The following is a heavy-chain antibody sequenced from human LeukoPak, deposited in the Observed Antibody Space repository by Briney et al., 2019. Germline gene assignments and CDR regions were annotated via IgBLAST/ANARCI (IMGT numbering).Heavy chain of an antibody. CDR2: INQDGTEK. CDR1: GFNYSDYY. Sequence: GGSLRLSCEASGFNYSDYYVTWVRQAPGKGLEWVANINQDGTEKNYVDSVKGRFTISRDNAKKSLFLQMNNLRADDTAMYYCVRDVAYYGGSHDYCGPGTLVIVSS. D-gene: IGHD4-23*01. CDR3: VRDVAYYGGSHDY. J-gene: IGHJ4*02. V-gene: IGHV3-7*01.